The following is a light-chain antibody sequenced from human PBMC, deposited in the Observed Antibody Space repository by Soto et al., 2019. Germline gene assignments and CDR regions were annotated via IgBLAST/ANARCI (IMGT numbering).Light chain of an antibody. CDR3: SSYTSSSTLRYV. CDR1: SSDVGGYNY. Sequence: QSALTQPASVSGSPGQSITISCTGTSSDVGGYNYVSWYQQHPGKAPNLMIYDVSNRPSGVSNLFSGSKSGNTASLTISGLQAEDEADYYCSSYTSSSTLRYVFGTGTKVTVL. V-gene: IGLV2-14*01. J-gene: IGLJ1*01. CDR2: DVS.